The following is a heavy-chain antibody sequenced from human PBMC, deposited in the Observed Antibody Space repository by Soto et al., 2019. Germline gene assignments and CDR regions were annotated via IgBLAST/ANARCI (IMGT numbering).Heavy chain of an antibody. CDR3: ARDFFDSSDYTTNWFDP. Sequence: SETLSLTCTVSGGSISSRSFYWAWIRQPPGKGLEWIGCIYYSGSTNYNPSLKSRVTISVDTSKNQFSLKLSSVTAADTAVYYCARDFFDSSDYTTNWFDPWGQGNRVT. V-gene: IGHV4-39*07. D-gene: IGHD3-22*01. CDR1: GGSISSRSFY. CDR2: IYYSGST. J-gene: IGHJ5*02.